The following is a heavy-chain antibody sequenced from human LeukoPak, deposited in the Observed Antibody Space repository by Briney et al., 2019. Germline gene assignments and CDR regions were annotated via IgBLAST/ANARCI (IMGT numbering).Heavy chain of an antibody. V-gene: IGHV1-46*01. CDR3: ARDFYYYDSSGYPFFPDY. D-gene: IGHD3-22*01. Sequence: ASVTVSCKASGYTFTSYYMHWVRQAPGQGLEWMGIINPSGGSTSYAQKFQGRVTMTRDTSTSTVYMELSSLRSEDTAVYYCARDFYYYDSSGYPFFPDYWGQGTLVTVSS. CDR2: INPSGGST. CDR1: GYTFTSYY. J-gene: IGHJ4*02.